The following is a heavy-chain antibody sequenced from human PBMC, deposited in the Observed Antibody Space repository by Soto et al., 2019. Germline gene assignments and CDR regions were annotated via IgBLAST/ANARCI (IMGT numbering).Heavy chain of an antibody. CDR1: GFTFSSYG. CDR3: AKSPLGVYGMYV. Sequence: LRLSCAASGFTFSSYGMHWVRQAPGKGLEWVAVISYDGSNKYYADSVKGRFTISRDNSKNTLYLQMNSLRAEDTAVYYCAKSPLGVYGMYVCGKGTTVTVSS. D-gene: IGHD3-10*01. CDR2: ISYDGSNK. J-gene: IGHJ6*04. V-gene: IGHV3-30*18.